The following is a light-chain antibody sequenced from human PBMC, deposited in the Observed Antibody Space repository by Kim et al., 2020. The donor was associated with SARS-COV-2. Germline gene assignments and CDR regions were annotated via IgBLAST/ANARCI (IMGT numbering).Light chain of an antibody. J-gene: IGLJ2*01. V-gene: IGLV3-19*01. CDR2: GKN. Sequence: SSELTQDPAVSVALGQTVRITCQGDSLRTYYATWYQQKPGQAPILVIYGKNTRPSGIPDRFSGSTSGNTASLTITGTQAGDEADYYCNSRDSNDNVVFGGGTRLNVL. CDR3: NSRDSNDNVV. CDR1: SLRTYY.